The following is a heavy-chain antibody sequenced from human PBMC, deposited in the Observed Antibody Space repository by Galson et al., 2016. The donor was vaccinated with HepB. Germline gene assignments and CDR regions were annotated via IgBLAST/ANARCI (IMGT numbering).Heavy chain of an antibody. CDR1: GGSVSSDGYY. CDR3: AKKKSGSHPFDP. CDR2: IYYSGTTST. V-gene: IGHV4-61*08. Sequence: SETLSLTCTVSGGSVSSDGYYWSWIRQPPGKGLEWTGYIYYSGTTSTTYNPSLRSRVTISVDTSKNQLSLKLSSVTAADTAVYYCAKKKSGSHPFDPWGQGTLVIVSS. J-gene: IGHJ5*02. D-gene: IGHD1-26*01.